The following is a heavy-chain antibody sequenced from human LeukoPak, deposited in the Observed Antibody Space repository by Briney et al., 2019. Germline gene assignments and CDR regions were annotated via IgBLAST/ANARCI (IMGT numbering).Heavy chain of an antibody. CDR2: INPSGGST. D-gene: IGHD1-26*01. CDR1: GYTFTSYY. CDR3: ARGPNRGGSYSPPHY. J-gene: IGHJ4*02. Sequence: ASVKVSCKASGYTFTSYYMHWVRQAPGQGLEWMGIINPSGGSTSYAQKFQGRVTMTRDMSTSTVYMELSSLRSEDTAVYYCARGPNRGGSYSPPHYWGQGTLVTVSS. V-gene: IGHV1-46*01.